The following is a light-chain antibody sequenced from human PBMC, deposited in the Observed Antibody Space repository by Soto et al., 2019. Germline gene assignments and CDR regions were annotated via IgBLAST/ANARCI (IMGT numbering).Light chain of an antibody. CDR2: VAS. Sequence: EIVLTQSPGTLSFSPGERATLSCRASQSVSSSYLAWYQQKPGQAPRLLIYVASIRATGIPDRFSGSGSGTDFTLTISRLEPEDFAVYYCQQYGSSKRTFGGGTKVESK. J-gene: IGKJ4*01. CDR1: QSVSSSY. CDR3: QQYGSSKRT. V-gene: IGKV3-20*01.